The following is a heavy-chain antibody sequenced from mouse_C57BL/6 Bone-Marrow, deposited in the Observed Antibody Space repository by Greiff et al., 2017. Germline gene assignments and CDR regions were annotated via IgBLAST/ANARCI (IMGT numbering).Heavy chain of an antibody. CDR1: GYTFTSYT. J-gene: IGHJ1*03. D-gene: IGHD1-1*01. V-gene: IGHV1-4*01. Sequence: QVQLQQSGAELARPGASVKMSCKASGYTFTSYTMHWVKQRPGQGLEWIGYINPSSGYTKYNQKFKDKATLTADKSSSTAYMQLRSLTSEDSAVYYSLRGYFDVWGTGTTVTVSS. CDR3: LRGYFDV. CDR2: INPSSGYT.